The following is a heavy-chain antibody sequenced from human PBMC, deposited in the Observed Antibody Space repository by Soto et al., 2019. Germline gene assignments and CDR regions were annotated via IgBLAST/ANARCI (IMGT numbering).Heavy chain of an antibody. Sequence: ASVKVSCKASGYTFTSYGISWVRQAPGQGLEWMGWISAYNGSTYYADSVKGRFTISRDNSKNTLYLQMNSLRAEDTAVYYWARRGPGTYFDYWGQGTLVTVSS. CDR3: ARRGPGTYFDY. D-gene: IGHD6-13*01. J-gene: IGHJ4*02. CDR2: ISAYNGST. V-gene: IGHV1-18*01. CDR1: GYTFTSYG.